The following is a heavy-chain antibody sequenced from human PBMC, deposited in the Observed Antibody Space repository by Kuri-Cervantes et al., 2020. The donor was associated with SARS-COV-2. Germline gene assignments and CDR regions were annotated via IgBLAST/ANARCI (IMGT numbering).Heavy chain of an antibody. CDR2: ISYDGTKE. V-gene: IGHV3-30-3*01. Sequence: GESLKISCAASGFIFSDYAMNWVRQAPGKGLQWVALISYDGTKEFYADSVKGRFTISRDNSKSTLYLQMNTLRTEDTAVYYCARDRGTYYWGELSSWGQGTLVTVSS. CDR1: GFIFSDYA. D-gene: IGHD2/OR15-2a*01. CDR3: ARDRGTYYWGELSS. J-gene: IGHJ5*02.